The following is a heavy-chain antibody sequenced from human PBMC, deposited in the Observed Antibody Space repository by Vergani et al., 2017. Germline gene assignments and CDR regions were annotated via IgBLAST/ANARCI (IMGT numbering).Heavy chain of an antibody. CDR1: GFTFRSYW. CDR2: IKQDGSEK. J-gene: IGHJ4*02. V-gene: IGHV3-7*03. Sequence: EVQLVESGGGLVQPGGSLRLSCAASGFTFRSYWMSWVRQAPGKGLEWVANIKQDGSEKYYVDSVKGRFTITRDNAKNSLYQQMNSLRAEDTAVYYCAGAWGGRAATDYWDQGTLVTVSS. D-gene: IGHD2-15*01. CDR3: AGAWGGRAATDY.